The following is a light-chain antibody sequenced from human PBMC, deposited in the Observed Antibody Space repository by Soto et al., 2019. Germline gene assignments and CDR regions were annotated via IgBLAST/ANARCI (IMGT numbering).Light chain of an antibody. Sequence: QAVLTQSPSASASLGASVKLTCTLSSGHSSYAIAWHQQQPEKGPRYVMNLKSDGSHTKGDGIPDRFSGSSSGAERYLTISSLQSEDEADYYCQTWGTGIRVFGGGTKLTVL. CDR1: SGHSSYA. CDR3: QTWGTGIRV. V-gene: IGLV4-69*01. CDR2: LKSDGSH. J-gene: IGLJ3*02.